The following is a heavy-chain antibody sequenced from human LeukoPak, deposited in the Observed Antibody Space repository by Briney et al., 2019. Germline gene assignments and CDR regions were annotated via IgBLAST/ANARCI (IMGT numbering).Heavy chain of an antibody. J-gene: IGHJ4*02. CDR3: ARLERSGSYFLQV. CDR2: SYYSGST. Sequence: SETLSLTCTVSGGSIISNIYYWGWIRQPPGKGLEWIGSSYYSGSTDYNPSLKSRVTMSVETSKNQFSLNLSSVTAEDTAVYFCARLERSGSYFLQVWGQGTLVTVSS. V-gene: IGHV4-39*01. CDR1: GGSIISNIYY. D-gene: IGHD3-10*01.